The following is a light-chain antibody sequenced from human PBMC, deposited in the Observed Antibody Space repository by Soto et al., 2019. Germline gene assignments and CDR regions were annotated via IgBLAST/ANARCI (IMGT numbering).Light chain of an antibody. V-gene: IGLV2-14*01. J-gene: IGLJ1*01. CDR2: DVS. CDR3: SSYTSSSAYV. Sequence: QSALTQPASVSGSPGQSITISCTGTSSDVGGYNYVSWYQQHPGKAPKLMIYDVSNRPSGVSNRFSGSKSGNTASLTISGLQAEDEGDYYCSSYTSSSAYVSGTGTKLTVL. CDR1: SSDVGGYNY.